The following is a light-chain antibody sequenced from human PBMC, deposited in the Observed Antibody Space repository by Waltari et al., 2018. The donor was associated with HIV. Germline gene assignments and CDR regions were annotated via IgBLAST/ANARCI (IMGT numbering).Light chain of an antibody. CDR2: RTN. J-gene: IGLJ2*01. V-gene: IGLV1-47*01. Sequence: QSVLTQPPSASATPGQRVTISCSGSSSNIGHYYVYWYQQLPGATPKVLIFRTNRRPSGVPDRCAGSKSGTSASLAMSGLRSEDEADYYCATWDDSLSGVVFGGGTKLTVL. CDR3: ATWDDSLSGVV. CDR1: SSNIGHYY.